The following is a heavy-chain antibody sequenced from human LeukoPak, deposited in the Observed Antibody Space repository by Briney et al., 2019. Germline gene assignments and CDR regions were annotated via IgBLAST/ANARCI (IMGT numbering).Heavy chain of an antibody. Sequence: GRSLRLSCVASGFTFRTYWMHWVRQAPGKGLLWVSRINGDGSSTNYADSVKGRFTISRDNAKNTLYLQMNSLRAEDTAVYYCARASTTVPNLLDNWGQGTLVTVYS. V-gene: IGHV3-74*01. CDR2: INGDGSST. J-gene: IGHJ4*02. D-gene: IGHD4-17*01. CDR1: GFTFRTYW. CDR3: ARASTTVPNLLDN.